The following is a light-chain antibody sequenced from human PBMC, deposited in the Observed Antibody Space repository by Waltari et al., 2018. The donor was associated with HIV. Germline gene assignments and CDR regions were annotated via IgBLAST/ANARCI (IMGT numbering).Light chain of an antibody. V-gene: IGLV1-44*01. Sequence: QSVLTQPPSASGTPEQRVTISCSGSTSNIGRNTVSWFQQFPGTAPKVLIYGKNQRPSGVPDRFSGSKSGTSASLAISGLRSEDEADYYCAAWDDSLSGPRVFGGGTKLTVL. CDR2: GKN. CDR3: AAWDDSLSGPRV. J-gene: IGLJ3*02. CDR1: TSNIGRNT.